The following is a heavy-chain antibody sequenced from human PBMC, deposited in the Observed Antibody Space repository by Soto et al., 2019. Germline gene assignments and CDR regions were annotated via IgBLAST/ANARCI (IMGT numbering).Heavy chain of an antibody. J-gene: IGHJ4*02. V-gene: IGHV1-8*02. CDR2: MNPNSGNT. CDR1: GGTFSTYT. CDR3: ARTLYGDNVDY. D-gene: IGHD4-17*01. Sequence: DSVKVSCKASGGTFSTYTINWVRQATGQGLEWMGWMNPNSGNTGYAQKFQGRVTMTRNTSISTAYMELSSLRSEDTAVYYCARTLYGDNVDYWGQGTLVTVSS.